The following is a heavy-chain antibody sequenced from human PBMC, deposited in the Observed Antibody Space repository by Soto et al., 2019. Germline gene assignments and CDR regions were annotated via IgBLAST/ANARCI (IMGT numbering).Heavy chain of an antibody. CDR2: ISYDGSNK. CDR3: ARDRHNWNYWGSYGMDV. D-gene: IGHD1-7*01. CDR1: GFTFSSYA. V-gene: IGHV3-30-3*01. J-gene: IGHJ6*02. Sequence: QVQLVESGGGVVQPGRSLRLSCAASGFTFSSYAMHWVRQAPGKGLEWVAVISYDGSNKYYADSVKGRFTISRDNSKNTLDLQMNSLRAEDTAVYYCARDRHNWNYWGSYGMDVWGQGTTVTVSS.